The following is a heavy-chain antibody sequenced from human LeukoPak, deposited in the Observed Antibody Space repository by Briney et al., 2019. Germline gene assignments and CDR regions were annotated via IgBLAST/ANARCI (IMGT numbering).Heavy chain of an antibody. V-gene: IGHV4-39*07. CDR2: IYYSGST. Sequence: SETLSLTCTVSGGSISSSSYYWGWIRQPPGKGLEWIGSIYYSGSTYYNPSLKSRVTISVDTSKNQFSLKLSSVTAADTAVYYCARAGVDGSGSDWGQGTLVTVSS. D-gene: IGHD3-10*01. CDR1: GGSISSSSYY. CDR3: ARAGVDGSGSD. J-gene: IGHJ4*02.